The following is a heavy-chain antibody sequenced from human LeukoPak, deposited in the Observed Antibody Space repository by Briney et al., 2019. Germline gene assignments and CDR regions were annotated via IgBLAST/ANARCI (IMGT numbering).Heavy chain of an antibody. CDR1: GYTFTGYY. Sequence: ASVKVSCKASGYTFTGYYMHWVRQAPGQGLEWMGWINPNSGGTNYAQKFQGRVTMTRDTSISTAYMELSRLRSDDTAVYYCARIGAEYCGGDCYPYDYWGQGTLVTVSS. V-gene: IGHV1-2*02. D-gene: IGHD2-21*01. CDR3: ARIGAEYCGGDCYPYDY. CDR2: INPNSGGT. J-gene: IGHJ4*02.